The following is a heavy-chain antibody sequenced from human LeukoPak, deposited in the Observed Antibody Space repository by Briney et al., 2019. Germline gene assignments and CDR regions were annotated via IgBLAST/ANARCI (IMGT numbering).Heavy chain of an antibody. CDR2: ILYDGSNK. Sequence: GGSLRLSCAASGFTFNSYSMHWVRQAPGKGLEWVAVILYDGSNKYYADPVKGRFTISRDNSKNTLSLQMNSLRAEDTAVYYCARDPHDYDYVWGSYFVGYWGQGTLVTVSS. CDR3: ARDPHDYDYVWGSYFVGY. V-gene: IGHV3-30-3*01. CDR1: GFTFNSYS. J-gene: IGHJ4*02. D-gene: IGHD3-16*01.